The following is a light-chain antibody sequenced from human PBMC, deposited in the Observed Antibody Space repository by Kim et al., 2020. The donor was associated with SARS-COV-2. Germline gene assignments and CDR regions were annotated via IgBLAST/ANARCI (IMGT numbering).Light chain of an antibody. CDR1: QSVSSNY. J-gene: IGKJ2*01. CDR3: QQYGNSPFT. V-gene: IGKV3-20*01. CDR2: DSS. Sequence: PGERATSSCRASQSVSSNYLAWYQQKPGQAPRLLKYDSSSRAAGIPDRFSGSGSGIDFTLTISRLEPEDFAVYYCQQYGNSPFTFGQGTKLEI.